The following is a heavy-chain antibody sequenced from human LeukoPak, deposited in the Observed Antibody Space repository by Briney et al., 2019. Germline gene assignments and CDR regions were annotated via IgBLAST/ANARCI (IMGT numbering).Heavy chain of an antibody. CDR1: GYTFTNYA. D-gene: IGHD3-10*01. J-gene: IGHJ6*03. CDR2: INAANGHT. Sequence: GASVKVSCKTSGYTFTNYAIHRVRQAPGQRFEWMGWINAANGHTKYSQEFQGRITITRDTSATTAYMELSNLRSEDMALYYCARGRGPPNTNRDFYYYYYMDVWGTGTTVTVSS. CDR3: ARGRGPPNTNRDFYYYYYMDV. V-gene: IGHV1-3*03.